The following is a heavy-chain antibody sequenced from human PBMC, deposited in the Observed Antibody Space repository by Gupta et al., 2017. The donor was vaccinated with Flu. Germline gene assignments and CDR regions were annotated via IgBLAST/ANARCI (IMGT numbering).Heavy chain of an antibody. J-gene: IGHJ4*02. V-gene: IGHV4-39*01. CDR3: ARQYDY. CDR1: GGSISRSNYH. Sequence: QLQLQESGPGLVKPSETLSLTCTVSGGSISRSNYHWGWIRQPPGKGLEWIGSINYSGNTFYKSSLKSRVTISVDMSRNQFSLQLSSVTAADTAVYYCARQYDYWGQGTLVTVSS. CDR2: INYSGNT.